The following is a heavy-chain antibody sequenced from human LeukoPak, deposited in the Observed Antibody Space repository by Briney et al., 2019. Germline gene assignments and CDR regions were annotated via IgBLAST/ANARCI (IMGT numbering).Heavy chain of an antibody. Sequence: GGSLRLSCAASGFTFNSYGMHWVRQPPGKGLEWVAFIRYDGNYNYYADSVKGRFTISRDNAKNTLYLQMNSLRAEDTAVYYCARDHSIESYFDYWGQGTLVTVSS. CDR2: IRYDGNYN. V-gene: IGHV3-30*02. J-gene: IGHJ4*02. CDR3: ARDHSIESYFDY. CDR1: GFTFNSYG.